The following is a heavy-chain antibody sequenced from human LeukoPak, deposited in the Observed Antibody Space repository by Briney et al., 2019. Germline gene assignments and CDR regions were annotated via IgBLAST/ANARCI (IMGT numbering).Heavy chain of an antibody. CDR1: GFTFSSYA. CDR2: ISRGGDDT. CDR3: AKLRGSVTTVVDC. Sequence: GGSLRLSCAATGFTFSSYAMSWVRQAPGKGLEWVSAISRGGDDTYYADSVKGRFTISRDNSRNMVYLQANTLRVEDTAVYYCAKLRGSVTTVVDCWGRGTLVTVSS. D-gene: IGHD4-23*01. J-gene: IGHJ4*02. V-gene: IGHV3-23*01.